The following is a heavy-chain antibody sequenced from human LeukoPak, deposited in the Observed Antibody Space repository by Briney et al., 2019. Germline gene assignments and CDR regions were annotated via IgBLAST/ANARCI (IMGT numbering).Heavy chain of an antibody. J-gene: IGHJ4*02. D-gene: IGHD6-13*01. CDR1: GYTFTSYD. CDR2: INPSGGST. CDR3: ARAGGYSSSPFDY. V-gene: IGHV1-46*01. Sequence: GASVKVSCKASGYTFTSYDINWVRQAPGQGLEWMGIINPSGGSTRNAQKFQGRVTMTRDTSTSTVYMELSSLRSEDTAVYYCARAGGYSSSPFDYWGQGTLVTVSS.